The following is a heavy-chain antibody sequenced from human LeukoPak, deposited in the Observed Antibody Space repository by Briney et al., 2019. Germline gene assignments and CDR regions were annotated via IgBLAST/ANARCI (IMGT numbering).Heavy chain of an antibody. CDR2: IYYSGST. Sequence: SETLSLTCTVPGGSISSSSYYWGWIRQPPGKGLEWIGSIYYSGSTHYNTSLKSRVTMSVDTSKNRFSLKLSSTTAANTAVYYCARHLWSGSSYGMDVRGQGSTVTVSS. CDR3: ARHLWSGSSYGMDV. J-gene: IGHJ6*02. CDR1: GGSISSSSYY. D-gene: IGHD1-26*01. V-gene: IGHV4-39*01.